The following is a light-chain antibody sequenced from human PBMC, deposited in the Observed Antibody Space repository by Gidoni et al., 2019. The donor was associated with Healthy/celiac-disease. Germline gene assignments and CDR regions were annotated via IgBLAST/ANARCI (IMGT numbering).Light chain of an antibody. CDR3: SSYTSSSTRV. CDR1: SSYVGGYKY. J-gene: IGLJ1*01. V-gene: IGLV2-14*01. CDR2: EVS. Sequence: QSALTQPASVAESPGQAITISCTGTSSYVGGYKYVSCYQQHPGKAPKLMIYEVSNRPSGVSNRFSGSKSGNTASLTISGLQAEDEADYYCSSYTSSSTRVFGTGTKVTVL.